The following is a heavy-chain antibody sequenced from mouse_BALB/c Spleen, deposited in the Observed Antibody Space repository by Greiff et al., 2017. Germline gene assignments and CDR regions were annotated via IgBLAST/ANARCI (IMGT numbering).Heavy chain of an antibody. Sequence: EVQGVESGGGLVQPGGSLRLSCATSGFTFTDYYMSWVRQPPGKALEWLGFIRNKANGYTTEYSASVKGRFTISRDNSQSILYLQMNTLRAEDSATYYCARRDDDYAMDYWGQGTSVTVSS. D-gene: IGHD2-14*01. V-gene: IGHV7-3*02. J-gene: IGHJ4*01. CDR1: GFTFTDYY. CDR2: IRNKANGYTT. CDR3: ARRDDDYAMDY.